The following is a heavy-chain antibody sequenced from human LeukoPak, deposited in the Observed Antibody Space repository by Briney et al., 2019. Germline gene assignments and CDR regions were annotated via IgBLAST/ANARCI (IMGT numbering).Heavy chain of an antibody. D-gene: IGHD3-3*01. V-gene: IGHV1-24*01. CDR3: ATAKAIFGVVNFDY. CDR2: FDPEDGET. Sequence: ASVKVSCKVSGHTLTELSMHWVRQAPGKGLEWMGGFDPEDGETIYAQKFQGRVTMTEDTSTDTAYMELSSLRSEDTAVYYCATAKAIFGVVNFDYWGRGTLVSVSS. J-gene: IGHJ4*02. CDR1: GHTLTELS.